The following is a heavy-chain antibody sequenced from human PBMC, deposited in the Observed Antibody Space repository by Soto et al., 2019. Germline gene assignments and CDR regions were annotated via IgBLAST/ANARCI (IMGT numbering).Heavy chain of an antibody. CDR1: GGTFSSYT. V-gene: IGHV1-69*02. D-gene: IGHD3-10*01. Sequence: SVKVSCKASGGTFSSYTISWVRQAPGQGLEWMGRIIPILGIANYAQKFQGRVMITADKSTSTAYMELSSLRSEDTAVYYCASLMSSGYYYGMDVWGQGTTVTVSS. CDR2: IIPILGIA. J-gene: IGHJ6*02. CDR3: ASLMSSGYYYGMDV.